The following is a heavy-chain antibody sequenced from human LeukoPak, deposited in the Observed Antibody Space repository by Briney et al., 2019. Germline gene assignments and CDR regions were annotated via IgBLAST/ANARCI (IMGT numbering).Heavy chain of an antibody. J-gene: IGHJ3*02. CDR3: ARSIAARRGGAFDI. CDR1: GFTFSSYW. V-gene: IGHV3-7*01. D-gene: IGHD6-6*01. CDR2: IKQDGSEK. Sequence: GGSLRLSCAASGFTFSSYWMSWVRQAPGKGLEWVANIKQDGSEKYYVDSVKGRFTISRDNAKNSLYLQMNSLRAEDTAVYYCARSIAARRGGAFDIWGQGTMVTVSS.